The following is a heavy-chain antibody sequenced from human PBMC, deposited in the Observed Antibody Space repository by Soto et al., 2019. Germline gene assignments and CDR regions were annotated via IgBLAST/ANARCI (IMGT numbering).Heavy chain of an antibody. V-gene: IGHV1-46*01. CDR2: IDASGGNT. CDR3: ARDHEYYDFWSGPAYYYYGMDV. J-gene: IGHJ6*02. Sequence: ASVKVSCKASGYTFTSHAMHWVRQAPGQRLEWMGIIDASGGNTSYAQKFQGRVTMTRDTSTSTVYMELSSLRSEDTAVYYCARDHEYYDFWSGPAYYYYGMDVWGQGTTVTVSS. D-gene: IGHD3-3*01. CDR1: GYTFTSHA.